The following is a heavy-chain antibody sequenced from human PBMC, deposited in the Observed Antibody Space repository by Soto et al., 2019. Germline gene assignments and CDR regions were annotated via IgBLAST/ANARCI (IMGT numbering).Heavy chain of an antibody. Sequence: PGGSLRLSCAASGFPFSTYSMRWVRQAPGKGLEWISYISASTLTTFYADSVKGRFTISRDTAQNSLYLQMNSLRDEDTAVYYCARAPQLVAPAATGFDSWGQGTLVTVSS. CDR3: ARAPQLVAPAATGFDS. J-gene: IGHJ4*02. CDR2: ISASTLTT. CDR1: GFPFSTYS. V-gene: IGHV3-48*02. D-gene: IGHD2-2*01.